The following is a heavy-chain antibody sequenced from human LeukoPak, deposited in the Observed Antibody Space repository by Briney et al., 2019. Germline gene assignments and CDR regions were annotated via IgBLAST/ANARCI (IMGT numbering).Heavy chain of an antibody. J-gene: IGHJ4*02. Sequence: GGSLRLSCEASGFTFNTYSMNWARQAPGKGLEWVSSIDSSGGYMFYADSVKGRFIISRDNAKNSLYLQMNSLRAEDTAVYYCAREFRLQSVYWGQGTLVTVSS. CDR3: AREFRLQSVY. V-gene: IGHV3-21*01. D-gene: IGHD4-11*01. CDR1: GFTFNTYS. CDR2: IDSSGGYM.